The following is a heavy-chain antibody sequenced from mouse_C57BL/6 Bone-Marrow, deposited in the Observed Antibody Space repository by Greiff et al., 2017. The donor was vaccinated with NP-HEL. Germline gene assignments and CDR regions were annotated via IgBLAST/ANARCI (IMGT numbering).Heavy chain of an antibody. J-gene: IGHJ2*01. Sequence: QVQLQQPGTELVKPGASVKLSCKASGYTFTSYWMHWLKQRPGQGLEWIGNINPNNGGTNDNEKFKTKATLTVDKSSSPAYMQLSSLTSEDSAVYYCSRDSGYAFDYWDRGTALTVSS. CDR2: INPNNGGT. CDR1: GYTFTSYW. V-gene: IGHV1-53*01. D-gene: IGHD3-2*02. CDR3: SRDSGYAFDY.